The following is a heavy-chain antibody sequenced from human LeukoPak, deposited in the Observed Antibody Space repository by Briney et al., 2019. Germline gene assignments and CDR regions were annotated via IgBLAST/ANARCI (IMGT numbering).Heavy chain of an antibody. J-gene: IGHJ3*02. Sequence: PSETLSLTCTVSGGSVSSWAYYWGWIRQPPGKGLEWIGRIYYSGTAYYNPSLKSRVTISVDTSKNKFSLKLSSVTAADPAVYYCARHRTAMVADASDIWGQGTMVTVSS. D-gene: IGHD5-18*01. CDR1: GGSVSSWAYY. V-gene: IGHV4-39*01. CDR3: ARHRTAMVADASDI. CDR2: IYYSGTA.